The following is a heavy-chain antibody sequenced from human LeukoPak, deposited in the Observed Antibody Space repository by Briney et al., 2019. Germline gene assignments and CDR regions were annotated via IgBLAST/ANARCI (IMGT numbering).Heavy chain of an antibody. Sequence: GASVKVSCKASGYRFNDYYIHWMRQAPGQRLEWMGWINPISGVTDYAQNFRGRANMTRVTSITTVYMEMNMLRSDDTAVYFCATGGGGQHDFWGQGTLVTVS. CDR3: ATGGGGQHDF. CDR2: INPISGVT. J-gene: IGHJ4*02. CDR1: GYRFNDYY. D-gene: IGHD3-16*01. V-gene: IGHV1-2*02.